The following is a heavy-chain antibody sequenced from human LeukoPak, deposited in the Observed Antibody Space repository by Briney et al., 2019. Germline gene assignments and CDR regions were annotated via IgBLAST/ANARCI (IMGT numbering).Heavy chain of an antibody. Sequence: GASVKVSCKASGYTFTSHGISWVRQAPGQGLEWMGWISAYNGNTNYAQKLQGGVTMTRDTSISTAYMELSRLRSDDTAVYYCARARYNWNYVWFDPWGQGTLVTVSS. CDR3: ARARYNWNYVWFDP. CDR1: GYTFTSHG. V-gene: IGHV1-18*01. D-gene: IGHD1-7*01. CDR2: ISAYNGNT. J-gene: IGHJ5*02.